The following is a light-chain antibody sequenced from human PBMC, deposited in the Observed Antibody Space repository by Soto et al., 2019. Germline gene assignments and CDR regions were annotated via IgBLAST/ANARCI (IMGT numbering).Light chain of an antibody. V-gene: IGLV2-14*01. Sequence: QSALTQPASVSGSPGQSITISCTGTSSDVGGYNYVSWSQRHPGKAPKLMIYEVSNRPSGVSNRFSGSKSGNTASLTISGLQAEDEADYYCSSYTTTNTYVFGTGTKVTVL. CDR1: SSDVGGYNY. CDR2: EVS. CDR3: SSYTTTNTYV. J-gene: IGLJ1*01.